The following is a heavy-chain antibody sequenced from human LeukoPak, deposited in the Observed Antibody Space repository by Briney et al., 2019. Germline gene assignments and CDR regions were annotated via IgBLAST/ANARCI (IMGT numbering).Heavy chain of an antibody. CDR2: IIPIFDTA. J-gene: IGHJ6*02. Sequence: ASVKVSCKASGGTFSSYTINWVRQAPGQGLEWMGRIIPIFDTAHYAQNFQGRVTITADKSTGAAYMELSSLRSEDTAIYYCASRYCTSTSCSLDVWGQGTTVTVSS. D-gene: IGHD2-2*01. CDR3: ASRYCTSTSCSLDV. CDR1: GGTFSSYT. V-gene: IGHV1-69*08.